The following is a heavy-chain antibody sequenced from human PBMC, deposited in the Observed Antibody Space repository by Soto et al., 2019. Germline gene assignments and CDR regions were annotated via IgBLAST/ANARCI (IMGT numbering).Heavy chain of an antibody. J-gene: IGHJ4*02. CDR1: GYTFTSYA. CDR3: TRGSGLSLKPFDY. CDR2: INAGNGNT. Sequence: GASVKVSCKASGYTFTSYAMHWVRQAPGQRLEWMGWINAGNGNTKYSQKFQGRVTITRDTSASTAYMELSSLRSEDTAVYYCTRGSGLSLKPFDYWGQGTLVTVSS. D-gene: IGHD3-10*01. V-gene: IGHV1-3*01.